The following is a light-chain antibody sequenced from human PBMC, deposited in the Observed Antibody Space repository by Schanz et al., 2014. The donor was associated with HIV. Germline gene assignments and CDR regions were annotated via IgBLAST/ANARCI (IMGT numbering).Light chain of an antibody. CDR3: ATWDDSLDGWV. J-gene: IGLJ3*02. CDR1: SSNIGSNA. V-gene: IGLV1-44*01. Sequence: QSVLTQPPSASGTPGQSVTISCSGSSSNIGSNAVHWYQQLPGTAPKLLIYINNQRPSGVPDRFSGSGSGTSASLAISGLQSEDEADYFCATWDDSLDGWVFGGGTKLTVL. CDR2: INN.